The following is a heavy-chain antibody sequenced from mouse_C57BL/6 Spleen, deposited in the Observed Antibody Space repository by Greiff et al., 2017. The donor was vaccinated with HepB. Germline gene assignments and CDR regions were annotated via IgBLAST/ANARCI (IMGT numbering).Heavy chain of an antibody. D-gene: IGHD2-4*01. CDR1: GFNIKNTY. V-gene: IGHV14-3*01. Sequence: VHVKQSVAELVRPGASVKLSCTASGFNIKNTYMHWVKQRPEQGLEWIGRIDPANGNTKYAPKFQGKATITADTSSNTAYLQLSSLTSEDTAIYYCARESYYDYDGFAYWGQGTLVTVSA. CDR3: ARESYYDYDGFAY. CDR2: IDPANGNT. J-gene: IGHJ3*01.